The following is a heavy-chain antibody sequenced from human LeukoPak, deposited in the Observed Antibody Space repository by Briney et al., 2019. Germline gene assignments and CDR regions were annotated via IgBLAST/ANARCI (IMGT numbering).Heavy chain of an antibody. CDR3: ARGPSGITLVRGGFDP. Sequence: GGSLRLSSAASGFTFSSYSMHWVRQAPGKGLEGVAVISLDGSNKYHADSVKGRFTISRDNTKKTLYLHMNSLRTEDTAVYYCARGPSGITLVRGGFDPWGQGTLVTVSS. D-gene: IGHD3-10*01. CDR1: GFTFSSYS. CDR2: ISLDGSNK. V-gene: IGHV3-30-3*01. J-gene: IGHJ5*02.